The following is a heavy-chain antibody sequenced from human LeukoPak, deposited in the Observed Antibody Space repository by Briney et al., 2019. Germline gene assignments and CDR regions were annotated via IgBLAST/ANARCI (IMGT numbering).Heavy chain of an antibody. Sequence: GGSLRLSCAASGFTFSSYSMNWVRQAPGKGLEWVSYISSSSSTIYYADSVKGRFTISRDNAKNSLYLQMNSLRAEDAAVYYCASQIKSSIAARTFDYWGQGTLVTVSS. D-gene: IGHD6-6*01. CDR2: ISSSSSTI. V-gene: IGHV3-48*01. CDR1: GFTFSSYS. J-gene: IGHJ4*02. CDR3: ASQIKSSIAARTFDY.